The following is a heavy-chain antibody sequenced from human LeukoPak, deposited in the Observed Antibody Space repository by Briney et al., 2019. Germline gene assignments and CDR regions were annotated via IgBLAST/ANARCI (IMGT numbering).Heavy chain of an antibody. Sequence: GGSLRLSCAASGFTFSSYSMNWVRQAPGKGLEWVSSISSSSSYIYYADSVKGRFTISRDNAKNSLYLQMNSLRAEDTAVYYCAGDHAPYGSGSYYPDYWGQGTLVTVSS. D-gene: IGHD3-10*01. CDR1: GFTFSSYS. V-gene: IGHV3-21*01. CDR3: AGDHAPYGSGSYYPDY. CDR2: ISSSSSYI. J-gene: IGHJ4*02.